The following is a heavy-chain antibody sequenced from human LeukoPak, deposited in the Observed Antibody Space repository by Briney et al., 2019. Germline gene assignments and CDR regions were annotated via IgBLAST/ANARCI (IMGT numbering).Heavy chain of an antibody. V-gene: IGHV5-51*01. CDR1: GYRFTSYW. D-gene: IGHD4-17*01. J-gene: IGHJ4*02. Sequence: GESLKISCKGSGYRFTSYWIGWVRQMPGKGLEWMGIINPGGSDTRYSPSFQGQVTISADKSISTTYLQRSSLKASDNATYYCARQGSTVTMDYWGQGTLVTVSS. CDR3: ARQGSTVTMDY. CDR2: INPGGSDT.